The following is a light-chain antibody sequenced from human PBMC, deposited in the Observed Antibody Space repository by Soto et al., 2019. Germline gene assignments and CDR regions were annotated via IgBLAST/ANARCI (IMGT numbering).Light chain of an antibody. CDR3: QQSYNTPLT. CDR2: TAS. J-gene: IGKJ4*01. CDR1: QSISSY. V-gene: IGKV1-39*01. Sequence: DTQMTQCGSSLSASGENGVTSTGLATQSISSYLNWYQQKPGKAPKLLIYTASSLQSGVPSRFSGSGSGTDFTLTIRSLQPEDFATYYCQQSYNTPLTFGGGTKVDIK.